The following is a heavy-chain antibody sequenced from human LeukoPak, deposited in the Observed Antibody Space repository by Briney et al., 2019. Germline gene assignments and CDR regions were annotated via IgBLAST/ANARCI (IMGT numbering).Heavy chain of an antibody. D-gene: IGHD6-13*01. CDR2: ISSGGTYI. V-gene: IGHV3-21*01. Sequence: GGSLRLSCAASGFPFTSHSMNWVRQAPGKGLEWVSSISSGGTYIYYADSVKGRFTISRDDAKNSVYLQMNSLRAEDTAVYYCARAAALDYWGQGTLVTVSS. CDR3: ARAAALDY. CDR1: GFPFTSHS. J-gene: IGHJ4*02.